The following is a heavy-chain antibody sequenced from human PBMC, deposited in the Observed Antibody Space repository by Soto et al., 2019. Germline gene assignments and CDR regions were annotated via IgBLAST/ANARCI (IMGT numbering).Heavy chain of an antibody. CDR1: RGSIRHYY. CDR2: MYYGGRT. V-gene: IGHV4-59*01. D-gene: IGHD2-15*01. CDR3: ARGTPSPLIVRSSRGPWFDP. J-gene: IGHJ5*02. Sequence: LTPTYPLSRGSIRHYYWRWIRQPPGKGLEWIGYMYYGGRTNYNPSLKSRVTISVDTSKMQVSLKLSSVTAADTAVYFCARGTPSPLIVRSSRGPWFDPWGRGTLVTVSS.